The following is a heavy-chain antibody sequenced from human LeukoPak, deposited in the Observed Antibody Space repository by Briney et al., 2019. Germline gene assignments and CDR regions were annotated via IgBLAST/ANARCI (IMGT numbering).Heavy chain of an antibody. CDR1: GGSINGYY. D-gene: IGHD5-24*01. CDR3: ARAQGRDGYNEGYYFDY. CDR2: MYYGGST. V-gene: IGHV4-59*01. J-gene: IGHJ4*02. Sequence: PSETLSLTCSVSGGSINGYYWSWIRQPPGRGLEWIGFMYYGGSTNYNPSLKSRVIIPVDPSKNQFSLRLSSVAAADTAVYYCARAQGRDGYNEGYYFDYWGQGSLVTVSS.